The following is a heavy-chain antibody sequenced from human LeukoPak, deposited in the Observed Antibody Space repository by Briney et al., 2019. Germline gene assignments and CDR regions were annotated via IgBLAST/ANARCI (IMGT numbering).Heavy chain of an antibody. CDR1: GGSISSSSYY. J-gene: IGHJ5*02. D-gene: IGHD2-8*01. V-gene: IGHV4-39*01. Sequence: SETLSLTCTVSGGSISSSSYYWGWIRQPPGKGLEWIGSIYYSGSTYYNPSLKSRVTISVDTSKNQFSLKLSSVTAADTAVYYCARRPVYAALLDPRGQGTLVTVSS. CDR3: ARRPVYAALLDP. CDR2: IYYSGST.